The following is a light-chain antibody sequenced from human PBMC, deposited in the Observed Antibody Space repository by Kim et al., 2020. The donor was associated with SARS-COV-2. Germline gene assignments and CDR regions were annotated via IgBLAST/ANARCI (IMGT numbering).Light chain of an antibody. CDR3: QQYNTYPLT. Sequence: DIQMTQSPSTLSASVGDRVTITCRASQSIDNWLAWYQQKPGKAPKLLIYKLSNLQRGVPSRFSGSGSGTEFSLTISSLQPDDFATYYCQQYNTYPLTFGAGTKVDIK. V-gene: IGKV1-5*03. J-gene: IGKJ4*01. CDR2: KLS. CDR1: QSIDNW.